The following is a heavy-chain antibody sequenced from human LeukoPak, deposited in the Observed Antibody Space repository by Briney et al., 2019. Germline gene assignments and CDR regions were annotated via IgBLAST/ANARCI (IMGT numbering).Heavy chain of an antibody. CDR2: IYSSGST. J-gene: IGHJ4*02. D-gene: IGHD4-23*01. CDR3: ANSYDGKIVPFDN. Sequence: SETLSLTCTVPAGSIRNSYWNWVRRPPGRGLEWIGYIYSSGSTNYNPSFKSRVTLSVDPSKNQFSLKLNSVTASDTAVYYCANSYDGKIVPFDNWGQGTLVTVSS. CDR1: AGSIRNSY. V-gene: IGHV4-4*09.